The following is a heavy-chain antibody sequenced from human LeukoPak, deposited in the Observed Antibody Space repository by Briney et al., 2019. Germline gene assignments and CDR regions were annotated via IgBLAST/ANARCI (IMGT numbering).Heavy chain of an antibody. J-gene: IGHJ4*02. Sequence: SETLSLTCTVSGGSISSSSYYWGWIRQPPGKGLEWIGSIYYSGSTYYNPSLKSRVTISVDTSKNQFPLKLSPVTAADTAVYYCARHVTRRVRGVLDYWGQGTLVTVSS. CDR3: ARHVTRRVRGVLDY. V-gene: IGHV4-39*01. CDR1: GGSISSSSYY. CDR2: IYYSGST. D-gene: IGHD3-10*01.